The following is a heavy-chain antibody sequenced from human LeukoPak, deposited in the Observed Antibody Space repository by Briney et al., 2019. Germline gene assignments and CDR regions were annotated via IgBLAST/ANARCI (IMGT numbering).Heavy chain of an antibody. J-gene: IGHJ5*02. D-gene: IGHD3-3*01. Sequence: SGGSLRLSCAASGFTFSSYSMSWVRQAPGRGLEWASAIRGSGGSTNYADSVKGRFTISRAHCMYPLYLQTDSLRTEGTDVYDCAKEGAGPYDIWSGQFKGWFDPWGQGTLVTDSS. CDR2: IRGSGGST. CDR3: AKEGAGPYDIWSGQFKGWFDP. V-gene: IGHV3-23*01. CDR1: GFTFSSYS.